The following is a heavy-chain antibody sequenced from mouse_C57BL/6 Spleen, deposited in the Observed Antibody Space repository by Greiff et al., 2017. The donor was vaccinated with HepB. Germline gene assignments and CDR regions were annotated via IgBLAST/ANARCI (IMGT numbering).Heavy chain of an antibody. Sequence: QVQLQQPGAELVKPGASVKLSCKASGYTFTSYWMHWVKQRPGQGLEWIGMIHPNSGSTNYNEKFKSKATLTVDKSSSTAYMQLSSLTSEDSAVYYCARGAQATSPWFAYWGQGTLVTVSA. V-gene: IGHV1-64*01. CDR1: GYTFTSYW. J-gene: IGHJ3*01. CDR3: ARGAQATSPWFAY. D-gene: IGHD3-2*02. CDR2: IHPNSGST.